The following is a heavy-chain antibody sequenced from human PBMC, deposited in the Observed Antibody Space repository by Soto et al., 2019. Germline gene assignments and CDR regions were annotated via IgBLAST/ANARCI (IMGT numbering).Heavy chain of an antibody. CDR1: GYTFTSYA. J-gene: IGHJ6*02. CDR2: INAGNGNT. CDR3: ARGQAGIAARPVYGMDV. Sequence: ASVKVSCKASGYTFTSYAMHWVRQAPGQRLEWMGWINAGNGNTKYSQKFQGRVTITRDTSASTAYMELSSLRSEDTAVYYCARGQAGIAARPVYGMDVWGQGTTVTVSS. V-gene: IGHV1-3*01. D-gene: IGHD6-6*01.